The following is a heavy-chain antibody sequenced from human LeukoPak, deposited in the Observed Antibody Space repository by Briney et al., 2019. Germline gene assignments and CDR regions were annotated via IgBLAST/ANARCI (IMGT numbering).Heavy chain of an antibody. CDR2: IIPIFGTA. Sequence: SVKVSCKASGGTFSSYAISWVRQAPGQGLEWMGRIIPIFGTANYAQKFQGRVTITTDESTSTAYMELSSLRSEDMAVYYCARDNLGYCSSTSCLDWGQGTLVTVSS. CDR1: GGTFSSYA. J-gene: IGHJ4*02. CDR3: ARDNLGYCSSTSCLD. V-gene: IGHV1-69*05. D-gene: IGHD2-2*01.